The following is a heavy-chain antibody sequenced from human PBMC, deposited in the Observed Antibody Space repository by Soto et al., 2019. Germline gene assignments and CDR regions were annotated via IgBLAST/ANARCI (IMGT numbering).Heavy chain of an antibody. CDR2: IDPSDSYT. CDR1: GYSFTSYW. Sequence: GESLKISCKGPGYSFTSYWISWVRQMPGKXLEWMGRIDPSDSYTNYSPSFQGHVTISADKSISTAYLQWSSLKASDTAMYYCATRDYDFWRSSYYGMDVWGQGTTVTVSS. J-gene: IGHJ6*02. D-gene: IGHD3-3*01. CDR3: ATRDYDFWRSSYYGMDV. V-gene: IGHV5-10-1*01.